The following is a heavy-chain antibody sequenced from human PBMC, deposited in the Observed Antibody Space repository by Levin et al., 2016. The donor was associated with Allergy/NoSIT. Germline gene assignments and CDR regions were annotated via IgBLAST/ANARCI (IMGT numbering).Heavy chain of an antibody. Sequence: SVKVSCKTSGGTFSSTYAISWVRQAHGQGLEWMGGILPILGTATYAQKFQGRVTISADKSTNTAYMEVRSLTSDDTAVYYCALGEMAACIYGNWFDPWGQGTLVTVSP. D-gene: IGHD3-3*02. CDR1: GGTFSSTYA. CDR2: ILPILGTA. J-gene: IGHJ5*02. CDR3: ALGEMAACIYGNWFDP. V-gene: IGHV1-69*10.